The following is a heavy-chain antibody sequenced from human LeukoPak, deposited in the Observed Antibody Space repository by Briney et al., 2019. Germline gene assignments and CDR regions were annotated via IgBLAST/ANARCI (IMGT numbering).Heavy chain of an antibody. J-gene: IGHJ6*03. V-gene: IGHV4-4*07. CDR2: IYTSGST. D-gene: IGHD6-13*01. Sequence: PSETLSLTCTVSGGSISSYYWSWIRQPAGKGLEWIGRIYTSGSTNYNPSLKSRVTMSVDTSKNQFSPKLSSVTAADTAVYYCARDNTAAGHYYYYMDVWGKGTTVTVSS. CDR1: GGSISSYY. CDR3: ARDNTAAGHYYYYMDV.